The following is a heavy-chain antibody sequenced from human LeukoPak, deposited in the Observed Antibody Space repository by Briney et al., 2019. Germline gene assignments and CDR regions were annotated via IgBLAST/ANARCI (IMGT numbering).Heavy chain of an antibody. J-gene: IGHJ4*02. CDR2: IMPLFGTA. CDR1: GGTFNNSA. Sequence: GSSVKVSCKTSGGTFNNSAISWVRQAPGQGLEWLGGIMPLFGTAGYAQKFQGRVTITKDESTRTVYLELTSLTSDDTAVYYCARALGDGAVDYWGQGTLVTVSS. D-gene: IGHD4/OR15-4a*01. V-gene: IGHV1-69*05. CDR3: ARALGDGAVDY.